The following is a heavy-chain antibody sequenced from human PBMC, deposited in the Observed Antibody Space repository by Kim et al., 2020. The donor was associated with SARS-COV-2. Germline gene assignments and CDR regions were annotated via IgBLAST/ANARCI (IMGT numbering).Heavy chain of an antibody. D-gene: IGHD6-19*01. J-gene: IGHJ4*02. V-gene: IGHV3-23*01. Sequence: GGSLRLSCAASGFTFSSYAMSWVRQAPGKGLEWVSAISGSGGSTYYADSVKGRFTISRDNSKNTLYLQMNSLRAEDTAVYYCAKRPGIAVAGRGYYFDYWGQGTLVTVSS. CDR3: AKRPGIAVAGRGYYFDY. CDR1: GFTFSSYA. CDR2: ISGSGGST.